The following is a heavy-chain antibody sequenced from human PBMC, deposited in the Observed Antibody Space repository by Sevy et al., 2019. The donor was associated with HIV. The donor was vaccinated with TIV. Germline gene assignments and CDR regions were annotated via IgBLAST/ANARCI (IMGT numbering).Heavy chain of an antibody. CDR2: IHYTGTT. CDR1: GGSMSAYH. CDR3: ARAPPVRSGDDSLNWFDP. J-gene: IGHJ5*02. V-gene: IGHV4-59*01. Sequence: SETLSLTCAVSGGSMSAYHWSWIRQPPGKGLEYIGYIHYTGTTNYNPTLKSRVTISVDTSKNQFSLKLSSVTAADTALYYCARAPPVRSGDDSLNWFDPWGQGTLVTVSS. D-gene: IGHD5-12*01.